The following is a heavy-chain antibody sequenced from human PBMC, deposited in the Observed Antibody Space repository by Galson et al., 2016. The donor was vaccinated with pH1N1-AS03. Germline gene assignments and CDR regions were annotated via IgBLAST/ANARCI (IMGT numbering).Heavy chain of an antibody. CDR2: IGQDGSEK. D-gene: IGHD3-10*01. V-gene: IGHV3-7*01. CDR3: TSGMVELDY. Sequence: SLRLSCAASGFRFIDYWMTWVRQAPGKGLEWVANIGQDGSEKYYMDSVEGRFTISRDNAKNSLSLQMNSLRSEDTAVYYCTSGMVELDYWGQGTLVTVSS. CDR1: GFRFIDYW. J-gene: IGHJ4*02.